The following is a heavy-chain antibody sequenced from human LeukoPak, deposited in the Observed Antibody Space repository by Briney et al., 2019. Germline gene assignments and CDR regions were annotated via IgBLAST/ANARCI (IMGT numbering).Heavy chain of an antibody. CDR3: LRGDTRDY. CDR1: GFTFSSYA. Sequence: GGSLRLSCAASGFTFSSYAMSWVRQAPGKGLEWVSSISSDGRATHYSDSVKGRFTISRDNAENSLHLQMNSLRAEDTAVYFCLRGDTRDYWGQGTLVTVSS. CDR2: ISSDGRAT. D-gene: IGHD2-15*01. J-gene: IGHJ4*02. V-gene: IGHV3-21*01.